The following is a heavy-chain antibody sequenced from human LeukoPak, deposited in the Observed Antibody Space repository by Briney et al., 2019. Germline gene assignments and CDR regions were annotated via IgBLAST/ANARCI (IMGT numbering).Heavy chain of an antibody. CDR1: GFTFSSYA. CDR2: ISGSGAGT. CDR3: AKGPAYYYESSGYYYWDY. J-gene: IGHJ4*02. V-gene: IGHV3-23*01. D-gene: IGHD3-22*01. Sequence: PGASLRLSCAASGFTFSSYAMSWVRQAPGKGLEWVSAISGSGAGTYYADSVKGRFTISRDNSKNTLYLQMSSLRAEDTAVYYCAKGPAYYYESSGYYYWDYWGQGTLVTVSS.